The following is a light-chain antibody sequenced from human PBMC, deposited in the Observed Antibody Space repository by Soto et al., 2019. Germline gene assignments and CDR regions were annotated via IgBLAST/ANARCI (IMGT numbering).Light chain of an antibody. V-gene: IGKV3-11*01. CDR1: QSVRSY. CDR2: DAS. Sequence: DIVLTQSPVTLSLSPGERATLSCRASQSVRSYLGWYQQRPGQAPRLLIYDASNRATGIPARFSGSGSGTDFTLSISSLEPEDFAVYYCQQGATFGQGTRLEIK. CDR3: QQGAT. J-gene: IGKJ5*01.